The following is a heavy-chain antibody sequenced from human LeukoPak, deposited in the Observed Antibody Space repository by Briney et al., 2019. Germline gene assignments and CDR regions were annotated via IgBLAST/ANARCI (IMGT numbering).Heavy chain of an antibody. Sequence: SETLSLTCTVSGGSISSHYWSWIRQPPGKGLEWIGYIYYSGSTNYNPSLKSRVTISVDTSKNQFSLKLSSVTAADTAVYYCASALSDYFDYWGQGTLDTVSS. D-gene: IGHD3-16*02. CDR1: GGSISSHY. V-gene: IGHV4-59*11. CDR3: ASALSDYFDY. CDR2: IYYSGST. J-gene: IGHJ4*02.